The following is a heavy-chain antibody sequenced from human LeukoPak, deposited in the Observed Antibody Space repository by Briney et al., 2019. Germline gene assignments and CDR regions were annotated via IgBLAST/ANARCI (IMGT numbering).Heavy chain of an antibody. CDR1: GGTFSSYA. V-gene: IGHV1-69*05. D-gene: IGHD3-10*01. CDR3: ARAASGSYLRQGFDT. J-gene: IGHJ5*02. Sequence: SVKVSCKASGGTFSSYAISWVRQAPGQGLEWMGGIIPIFGTANYAQKFQGRVTFSRDTSISTAYMELSSLRSEDTAVYYCARAASGSYLRQGFDTWGQGTLVTVSS. CDR2: IIPIFGTA.